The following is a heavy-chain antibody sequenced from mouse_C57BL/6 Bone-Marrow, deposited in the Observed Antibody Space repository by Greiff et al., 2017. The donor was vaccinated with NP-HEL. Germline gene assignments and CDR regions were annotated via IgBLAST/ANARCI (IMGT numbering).Heavy chain of an antibody. CDR1: GYTFTSYW. CDR3: AMTAQVPWFAY. CDR2: IHPSDSDT. D-gene: IGHD3-2*02. Sequence: QVQLQQPGADLVKPGASVKVSCKASGYTFTSYWMHWVKQRPGQGLEWIGRIHPSDSDTNYNQKVKGKATLTVDKATSTVYMQLSRLTSEDSSVYYCAMTAQVPWFAYWGQGTLVTVSA. J-gene: IGHJ3*01. V-gene: IGHV1-74*01.